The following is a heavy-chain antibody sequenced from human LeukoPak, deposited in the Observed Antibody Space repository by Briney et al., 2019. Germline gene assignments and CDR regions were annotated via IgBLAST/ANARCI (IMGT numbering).Heavy chain of an antibody. CDR2: IYHSGST. J-gene: IGHJ4*02. Sequence: PSETLSLTCTVSGGSMSTYYWSWIRQSPGKGLEWIGYIYHSGSTSYNPSLKSRLTISIDTSKTQFYLKLSSVTAADTAVYYCARVVYSGSWGYFDYWGQGILVTVSS. CDR3: ARVVYSGSWGYFDY. D-gene: IGHD3-10*01. V-gene: IGHV4-59*01. CDR1: GGSMSTYY.